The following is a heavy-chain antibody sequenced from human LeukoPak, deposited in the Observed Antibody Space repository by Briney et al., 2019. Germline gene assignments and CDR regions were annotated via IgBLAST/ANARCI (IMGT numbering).Heavy chain of an antibody. V-gene: IGHV4-59*08. CDR3: ARYDSLGELVFDY. CDR1: GGSISSYY. D-gene: IGHD3-16*01. CDR2: IYYSGST. J-gene: IGHJ4*02. Sequence: PSETLSLTCTVSGGSISSYYWSWIRQPPGKGLEWIGYIYYSGSTNYNPSLKSRVTISVDTSKNQFSLKLSSVTAADTAVYYCARYDSLGELVFDYWGQGTLVAVSS.